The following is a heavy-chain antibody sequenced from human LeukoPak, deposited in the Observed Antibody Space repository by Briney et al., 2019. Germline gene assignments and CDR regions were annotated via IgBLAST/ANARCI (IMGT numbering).Heavy chain of an antibody. J-gene: IGHJ4*02. CDR3: ARSDYAHYFDY. CDR2: ISAYHGNT. Sequence: GASLKVSCKASGYTFTGYYMHWVRQAPGQGLEWMGWISAYHGNTNYAQKLQGRVTMTTDTSPSTAYMELRSLRSDDTAVYYCARSDYAHYFDYWGQGTLVTVSS. CDR1: GYTFTGYY. D-gene: IGHD4-17*01. V-gene: IGHV1-18*04.